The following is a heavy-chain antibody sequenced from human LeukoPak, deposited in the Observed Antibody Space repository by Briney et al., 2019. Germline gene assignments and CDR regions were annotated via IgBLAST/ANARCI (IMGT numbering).Heavy chain of an antibody. V-gene: IGHV1-2*02. CDR1: GYTFTGYY. CDR3: ARDPPYNWNDGADNFDY. CDR2: INPNSGGT. J-gene: IGHJ4*02. D-gene: IGHD1-1*01. Sequence: GASVKTSCKASGYTFTGYYMHWVRQAPGQGLEWMGWINPNSGGTNYAQKFQGRVTMTRDTSISTAYMELSRLRSDDTAVYYCARDPPYNWNDGADNFDYWGQGTLVTVSS.